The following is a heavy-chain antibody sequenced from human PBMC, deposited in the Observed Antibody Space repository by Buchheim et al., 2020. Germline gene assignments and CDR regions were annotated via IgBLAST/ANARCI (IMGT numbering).Heavy chain of an antibody. CDR3: AGGGGLVLGTSHY. CDR1: GFSFSDYI. V-gene: IGHV3-48*02. Sequence: EVQLVESGGGLVQPGGSLRLSCAASGFSFSDYIMNWVRPAPGKGLEWVSYISGVSSTISSAASVKGRFTISRHNAKSSLYLPRDSLRDEDTAGYYCAGGGGLVLGTSHYWGRGTL. CDR2: ISGVSSTI. J-gene: IGHJ4*02. D-gene: IGHD2-2*01.